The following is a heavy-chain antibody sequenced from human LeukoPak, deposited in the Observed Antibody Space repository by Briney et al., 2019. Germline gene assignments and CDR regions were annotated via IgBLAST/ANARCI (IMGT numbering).Heavy chain of an antibody. V-gene: IGHV3-23*01. CDR3: ARVIRGDGYSGNFDY. CDR2: ISGSGGST. Sequence: GGSLRLSCAASGFTFSSYAMSWVRQAPGKGLEWVSAISGSGGSTYYADSVKGRFTISRDNSKNTLYLQMNSLRAEDTAVYYCARVIRGDGYSGNFDYWGQGTLVTVSS. J-gene: IGHJ4*02. CDR1: GFTFSSYA. D-gene: IGHD5-24*01.